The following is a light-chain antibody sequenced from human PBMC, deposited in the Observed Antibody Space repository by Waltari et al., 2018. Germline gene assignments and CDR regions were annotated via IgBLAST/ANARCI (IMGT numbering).Light chain of an antibody. CDR1: QDVSSF. V-gene: IGKV1-39*01. CDR3: QQSHSHPPT. CDR2: SGN. J-gene: IGKJ1*01. Sequence: DIQMFQSPSSLSASVGDRVSITCRASQDVSSFLNWYQQQSGRAPKLLVFSGNHLANGVPSRFSASGSGTEFTLTISSLQPEDFLTYYCQQSHSHPPTFGQGTMVEVK.